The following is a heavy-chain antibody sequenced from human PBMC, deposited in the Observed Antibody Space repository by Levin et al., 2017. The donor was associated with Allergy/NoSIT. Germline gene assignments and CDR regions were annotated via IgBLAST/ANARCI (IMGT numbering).Heavy chain of an antibody. CDR1: GYTFSSYA. Sequence: GGSLRLSCAASGYTFSSYAMSWVRQAPGKGLEWVSTISGSGGSTYYADSVKGRFTISRDNSKNTLYVQMNSLRAEDTAVYYCAKDDVDYDYVWGSYRSKYFDYWGQGTLVTVSS. CDR2: ISGSGGST. CDR3: AKDDVDYDYVWGSYRSKYFDY. J-gene: IGHJ4*02. D-gene: IGHD3-16*02. V-gene: IGHV3-23*01.